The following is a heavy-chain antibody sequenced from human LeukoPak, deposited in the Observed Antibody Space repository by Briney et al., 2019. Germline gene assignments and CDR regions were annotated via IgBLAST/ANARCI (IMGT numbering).Heavy chain of an antibody. V-gene: IGHV4-59*08. J-gene: IGHJ4*02. CDR1: GGSISTNY. CDR2: IYSSGST. D-gene: IGHD3-22*01. Sequence: PSETLSLICTVSGGSISTNYWSWIRQPPGTGLEGIGYIYSSGSTNYNPSLESRVTISVDTSRNQFSLKLNSVTAADTAIYYCARHFRVDSSGPYFDCWGQRILVTVSS. CDR3: ARHFRVDSSGPYFDC.